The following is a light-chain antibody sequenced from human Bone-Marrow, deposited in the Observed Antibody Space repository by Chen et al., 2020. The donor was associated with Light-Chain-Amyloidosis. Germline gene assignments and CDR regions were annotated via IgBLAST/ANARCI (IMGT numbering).Light chain of an antibody. V-gene: IGKV3-20*01. CDR3: QQYGSSPYT. CDR1: QSVSSSY. CDR2: GAS. J-gene: IGKJ2*01. Sequence: EIVLTQSPGPLSLSPGERATISCRASQSVSSSYLAWYQQKPGQAPRLLIYGASSRATGIPDRFSGSGSGTDFTLTISRLEPEDFAVYYCQQYGSSPYTFGQGTKLEIK.